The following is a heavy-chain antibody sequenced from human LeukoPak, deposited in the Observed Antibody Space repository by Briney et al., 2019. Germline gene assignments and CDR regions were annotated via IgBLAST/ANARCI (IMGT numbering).Heavy chain of an antibody. CDR2: IYYSGST. D-gene: IGHD5-24*01. J-gene: IGHJ5*02. Sequence: KSSETLSLTCTVSGGSISSGGYYWSWIRQHPGKGLEWIGYIYYSGSTYYNPSLKSRVTISVDTSKNQFSLKLSSVTAADTAVYYCARTPGRWLHNWFDPWGQGTLVTVSS. V-gene: IGHV4-30-4*08. CDR3: ARTPGRWLHNWFDP. CDR1: GGSISSGGYY.